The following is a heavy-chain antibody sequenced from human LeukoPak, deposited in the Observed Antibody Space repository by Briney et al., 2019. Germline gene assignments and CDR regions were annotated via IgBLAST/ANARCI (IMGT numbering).Heavy chain of an antibody. CDR3: AREMPTTETFDY. J-gene: IGHJ4*02. Sequence: GGSLRLSCAASGFTFSRYAMSWVRQAPGKGLEWVAVISYDGSNKYYADSVKGRFTISRDNSKNTLYLQMSSLRAEDTAVYYCAREMPTTETFDYWGQGTLVTVSS. D-gene: IGHD5-24*01. CDR2: ISYDGSNK. CDR1: GFTFSRYA. V-gene: IGHV3-30*04.